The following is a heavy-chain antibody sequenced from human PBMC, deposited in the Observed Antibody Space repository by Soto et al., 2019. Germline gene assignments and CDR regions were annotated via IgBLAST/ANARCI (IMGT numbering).Heavy chain of an antibody. J-gene: IGHJ4*02. Sequence: QIQLVQSGAEVKKPGASVKVSCKASGYTFINYGISWVRQAPGQGLEWMGWISAYNDNTNYAQKLQGRVTMTADTSPSTAYMELRSLRSDDTAVYYCAREAVAGRFDYWGQGTQVTVPS. CDR3: AREAVAGRFDY. CDR1: GYTFINYG. CDR2: ISAYNDNT. D-gene: IGHD6-19*01. V-gene: IGHV1-18*01.